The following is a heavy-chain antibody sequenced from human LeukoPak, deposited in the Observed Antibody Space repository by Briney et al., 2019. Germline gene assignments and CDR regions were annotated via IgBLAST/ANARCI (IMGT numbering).Heavy chain of an antibody. J-gene: IGHJ6*03. CDR3: AKVDRGDYSSSPVPYYNYYMNV. D-gene: IGHD6-13*01. CDR2: ISSSSSLI. CDR1: GFTFSYYS. V-gene: IGHV3-21*01. Sequence: GGSLRLSCAASGFTFSYYSMNWVRQAPGRGLEWVSCISSSSSLIFYSDSVRGRLTISRDNAKNLLYLHMNSLRVEDTAVYYCAKVDRGDYSSSPVPYYNYYMNVWGKGTTVTVSS.